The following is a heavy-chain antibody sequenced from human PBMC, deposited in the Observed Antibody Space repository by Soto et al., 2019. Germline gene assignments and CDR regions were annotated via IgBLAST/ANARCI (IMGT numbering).Heavy chain of an antibody. CDR3: ARMPFNGVNPPFDY. D-gene: IGHD2-8*01. CDR1: GGSISPYY. J-gene: IGHJ4*02. Sequence: QVQLQESGPGLVKPSETLSLTCTVSGGSISPYYWSWIRQSPGMGLEMIGYVHYTGSPMYNPSLESRVTIVVDTSKNQCTLKLTSVTAAATALYYCARMPFNGVNPPFDYWGGGMLVTVSA. CDR2: VHYTGSP. V-gene: IGHV4-59*01.